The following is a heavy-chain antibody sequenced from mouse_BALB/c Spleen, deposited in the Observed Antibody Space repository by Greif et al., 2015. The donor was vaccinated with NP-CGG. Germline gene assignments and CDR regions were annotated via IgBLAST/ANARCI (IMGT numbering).Heavy chain of an antibody. J-gene: IGHJ3*01. CDR2: ISSGGSYT. Sequence: DVKLVESGGDLVKPGGSLKLSCAASGFTFSSYGMSWVRQTPDKRLEWVATISSGGSYTYYPDSVKGRFTISRDNAKNTLYLQMSSLKSEDTAIYYCARQIYYEYDRAWFAYWGQGTLVTVSA. V-gene: IGHV5-6*02. CDR3: ARQIYYEYDRAWFAY. CDR1: GFTFSSYG. D-gene: IGHD2-4*01.